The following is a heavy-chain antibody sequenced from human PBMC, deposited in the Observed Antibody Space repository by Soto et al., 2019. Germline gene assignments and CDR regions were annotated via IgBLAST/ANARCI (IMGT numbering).Heavy chain of an antibody. CDR2: ISGSGGST. V-gene: IGHV3-23*01. Sequence: GGSLRLSCAASGFTFSSYAMSWVRQAPGKGLEWVSAISGSGGSTYYADSVKGRFTISRDNSKNTLYLQMNSLRAEGTAVYYCAKDSYVLRFLEWLLYENYFDYWGQGTLVTVSS. D-gene: IGHD3-3*01. CDR1: GFTFSSYA. J-gene: IGHJ4*02. CDR3: AKDSYVLRFLEWLLYENYFDY.